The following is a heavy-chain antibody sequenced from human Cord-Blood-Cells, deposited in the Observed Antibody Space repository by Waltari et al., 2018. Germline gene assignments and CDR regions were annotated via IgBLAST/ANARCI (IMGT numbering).Heavy chain of an antibody. CDR3: AKEGCSGGSCYSDY. D-gene: IGHD2-15*01. J-gene: IGHJ4*02. V-gene: IGHV3-30*02. CDR1: GFTFSSYG. CDR2: IRYDGSNK. Sequence: QVQLVESGGGVVQPGGSLRLPCEASGFTFSSYGMHWVRQAPGKGLEWVAFIRYDGSNKYYADSVKGRFTISRDNSKNTLYLQMNSLRAEDTAVYYCAKEGCSGGSCYSDYWGQGTLVTVSS.